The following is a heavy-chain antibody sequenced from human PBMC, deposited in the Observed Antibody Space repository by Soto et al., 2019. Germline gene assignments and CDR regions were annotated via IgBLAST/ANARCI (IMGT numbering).Heavy chain of an antibody. CDR3: ARAPLYSSGWYYYYGMDV. D-gene: IGHD6-19*01. CDR1: GGSFSCYY. J-gene: IGHJ6*02. CDR2: INHSGST. V-gene: IGHV4-34*01. Sequence: PSETLSLTCAVYGGSFSCYYWIWIRQPPGKGLEWIGEINHSGSTNYNPSLKSRVTISVDTSKNQFSLKLSSVTAADTAVYYCARAPLYSSGWYYYYGMDVWGQGTTVTVSS.